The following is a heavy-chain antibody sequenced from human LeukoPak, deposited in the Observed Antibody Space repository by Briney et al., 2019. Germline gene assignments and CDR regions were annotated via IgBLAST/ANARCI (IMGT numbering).Heavy chain of an antibody. D-gene: IGHD2-2*01. J-gene: IGHJ5*02. CDR3: ARGGDIAVVPAAMVGP. V-gene: IGHV1-2*06. CDR1: GYTFTDYY. Sequence: ASVKVSCKASGYTFTDYYVHWVRQAPGQGLEWVGRINPNSGGTNYAQRFQGRVTMTRDTSIGTAYMELSRLRSDDTAVYYCARGGDIAVVPAAMVGPWGQGTLVTVSS. CDR2: INPNSGGT.